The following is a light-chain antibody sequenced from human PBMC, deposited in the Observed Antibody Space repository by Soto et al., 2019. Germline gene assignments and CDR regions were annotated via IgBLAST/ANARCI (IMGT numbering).Light chain of an antibody. J-gene: IGLJ2*01. CDR2: EDN. CDR3: QSSDGNNMV. V-gene: IGLV6-57*02. Sequence: NFMLTQPHSVSESPGKTVTFSCTGSSGSIASGYVQWYQQRPGSAPTTLIYEDNQRPAGVPDRFSGSIDSSSNSASLTISGLRPEDEADYYCQSSDGNNMVFGGGTKLTVL. CDR1: SGSIASGY.